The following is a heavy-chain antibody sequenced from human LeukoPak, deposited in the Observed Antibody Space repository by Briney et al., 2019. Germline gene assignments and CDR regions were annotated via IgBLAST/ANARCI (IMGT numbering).Heavy chain of an antibody. D-gene: IGHD1-26*01. Sequence: GGSLRLSCAASGFTVSDNYMSWVRQAPGKGLEWVSVFYSGGSTRYADSVKGRFTISRDNSQNTLYLQMNSLRAEDTAMYYCAREIGGGLHYFHSWGQGTPVTVSS. CDR3: AREIGGGLHYFHS. J-gene: IGHJ4*02. V-gene: IGHV3-66*01. CDR1: GFTVSDNY. CDR2: FYSGGST.